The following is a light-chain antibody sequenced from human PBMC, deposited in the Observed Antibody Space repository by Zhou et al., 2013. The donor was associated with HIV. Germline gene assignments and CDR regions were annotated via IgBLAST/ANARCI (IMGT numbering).Light chain of an antibody. J-gene: IGKJ4*01. V-gene: IGKV1-5*03. CDR3: QQVNSYPPVT. CDR1: QSIGSW. CDR2: KAS. Sequence: DIQMTQSPSTLSASVGDRVTITCRASQSIGSWLAWYHQKPGKAPKLLIYKASSLESGVPSRFSGSGSGTDFTFTISSLQPEDIATYYCQQVNSYPPVTFGGGTKVEIK.